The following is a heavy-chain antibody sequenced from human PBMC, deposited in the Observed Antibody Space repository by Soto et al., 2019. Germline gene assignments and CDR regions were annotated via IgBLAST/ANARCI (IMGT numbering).Heavy chain of an antibody. J-gene: IGHJ5*02. CDR3: AKDLRPPLTTVNNGGGDWFDP. Sequence: GGSLRLSCAASGFTFSSYAMSWVRQAPGKGLEWVSAISGSGGSTYYADSVKGRFTISRDNSKNTLYLQMNSLRAEDTAVYYCAKDLRPPLTTVNNGGGDWFDPWGQGTLVTVSS. D-gene: IGHD4-17*01. V-gene: IGHV3-23*01. CDR2: ISGSGGST. CDR1: GFTFSSYA.